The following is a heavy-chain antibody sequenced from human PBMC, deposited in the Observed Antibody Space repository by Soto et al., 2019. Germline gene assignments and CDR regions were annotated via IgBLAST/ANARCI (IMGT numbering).Heavy chain of an antibody. CDR1: GNSYTGSY. V-gene: IGHV1-46*01. CDR3: ARLYYYDSRVIACLELREYGMYV. CDR2: INPSGGST. D-gene: IGHD3-22*01. Sequence: VSSVKATCEASGNSYTGSYMHWGRQAPGQGQEWMGIINPSGGSTSYAQKFQGRVTMTRDTSTSTVYMELGSLRSEDTAVYYCARLYYYDSRVIACLELREYGMYVCGQGTSVT. J-gene: IGHJ6*02.